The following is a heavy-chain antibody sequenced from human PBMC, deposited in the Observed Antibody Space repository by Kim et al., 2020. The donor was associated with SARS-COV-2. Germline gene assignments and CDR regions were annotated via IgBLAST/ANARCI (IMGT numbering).Heavy chain of an antibody. V-gene: IGHV4-34*01. CDR3: ARGPGGLHFDY. J-gene: IGHJ4*02. CDR2: INHSGST. D-gene: IGHD1-26*01. CDR1: GGSFSGYY. Sequence: SETLSLTCAVYGGSFSGYYWSWIRQPPGKGLEWIGEINHSGSTNYNPSLKSRVTISVDTSKNQFSLKLSSVTAADTAVYYCARGPGGLHFDYWGQGTLVTVSS.